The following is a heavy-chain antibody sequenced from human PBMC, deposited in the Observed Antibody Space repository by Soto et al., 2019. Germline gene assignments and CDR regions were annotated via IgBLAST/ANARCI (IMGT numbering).Heavy chain of an antibody. CDR2: IIPILGIA. CDR3: ARDFPFSEWYEENLYDAFDI. V-gene: IGHV1-69*04. J-gene: IGHJ3*02. D-gene: IGHD3-3*02. CDR1: GGTFSSYT. Sequence: SVKVSCKASGGTFSSYTISWVRQAHGQGLEWMGRIIPILGIANYAQKFQGRATITADKSASTAYMELSSLRSEDTAVYYCARDFPFSEWYEENLYDAFDIWGQGTRVTVSS.